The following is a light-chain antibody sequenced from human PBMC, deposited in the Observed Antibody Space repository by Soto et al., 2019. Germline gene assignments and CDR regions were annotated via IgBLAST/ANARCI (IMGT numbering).Light chain of an antibody. J-gene: IGLJ2*01. Sequence: QSALTQPASVSGSPGQSITISCTGTSSDVGSYNLVSWYQQHPGKAPKLMIYEVSKRPSGVSNRFSGSKSGNTASLTISGLQAEDEAEYYCCSYAGSSEVVFGGGTKLTVL. V-gene: IGLV2-23*02. CDR3: CSYAGSSEVV. CDR2: EVS. CDR1: SSDVGSYNL.